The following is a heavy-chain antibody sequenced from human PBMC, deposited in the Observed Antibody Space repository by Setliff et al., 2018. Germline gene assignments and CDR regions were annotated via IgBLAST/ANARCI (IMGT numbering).Heavy chain of an antibody. J-gene: IGHJ4*02. Sequence: APVKVSCKASGYAVTGYHIHWVRQTPGQGLEWMGWISPYTGNTFYAPQFQGRVIMTTDTSTNTAYMDLRSLRSDDTAVYYCERLVRYCTTTSCQRTSGDDFWGQGTLVTVSS. CDR1: GYAVTGYH. CDR2: ISPYTGNT. D-gene: IGHD2-2*01. CDR3: ERLVRYCTTTSCQRTSGDDF. V-gene: IGHV1-18*04.